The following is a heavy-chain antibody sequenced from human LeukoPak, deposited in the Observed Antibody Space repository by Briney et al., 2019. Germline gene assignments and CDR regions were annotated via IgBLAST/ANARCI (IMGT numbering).Heavy chain of an antibody. CDR2: IIPIFGTA. CDR3: ARASGWYRTSYFDY. J-gene: IGHJ4*02. Sequence: AASVKVSCKASGGTFSSYAISWVRQAPGQGLEWMGGIIPIFGTANYAQKFQGRVTITADESTSTAYMELSSLRSEDTAVYYCARASGWYRTSYFDYWGQGTLVTVSS. V-gene: IGHV1-69*13. D-gene: IGHD6-19*01. CDR1: GGTFSSYA.